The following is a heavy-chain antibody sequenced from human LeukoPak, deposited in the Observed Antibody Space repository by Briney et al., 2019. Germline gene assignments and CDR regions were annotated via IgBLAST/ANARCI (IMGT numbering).Heavy chain of an antibody. CDR2: IDWDDDK. CDR1: GFSLSTSGMC. J-gene: IGHJ4*02. Sequence: SGPALVKPTQTLTLTCTFSGFSLSTSGMCVSWIRQPPGKALEWLARIDWDDDKYYSTSLKTRLTISKDTSKNQVVLTMTNMDPVDTATYYCARSTSYSSGWYPYYYFDYWGQGTLVTVSS. CDR3: ARSTSYSSGWYPYYYFDY. D-gene: IGHD6-19*01. V-gene: IGHV2-70*11.